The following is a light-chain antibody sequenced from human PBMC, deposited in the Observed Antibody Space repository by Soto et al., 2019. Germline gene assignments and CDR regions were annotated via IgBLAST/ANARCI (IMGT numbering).Light chain of an antibody. CDR2: GAS. CDR1: QSVGSIY. Sequence: EVVLTQSPGTLSLSPGERATLSCRASQSVGSIYLAWYQQRPGQAPRLLISGASNRATGIPVRFSGSGSGTAFTLTISGLEPEDFAVYYCQQYGSSSITFGQGTRLEIK. V-gene: IGKV3-20*01. CDR3: QQYGSSSIT. J-gene: IGKJ5*01.